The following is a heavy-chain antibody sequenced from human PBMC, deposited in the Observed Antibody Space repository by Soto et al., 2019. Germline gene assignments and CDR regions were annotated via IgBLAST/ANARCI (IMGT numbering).Heavy chain of an antibody. Sequence: GASVKVPCKASGGAFSSYAISWVRQAPGQGLEWMGGIIPIFGTANYAQKFQGRVTITADESTSTAYMELSSLRSEDTAVYYCARDEYSSPLGHKLLRAFDIWGQGTMVTVSS. D-gene: IGHD6-6*01. V-gene: IGHV1-69*13. CDR3: ARDEYSSPLGHKLLRAFDI. CDR2: IIPIFGTA. CDR1: GGAFSSYA. J-gene: IGHJ3*02.